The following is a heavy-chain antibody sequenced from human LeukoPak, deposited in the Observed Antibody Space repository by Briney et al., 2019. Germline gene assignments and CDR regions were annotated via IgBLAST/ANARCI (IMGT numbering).Heavy chain of an antibody. CDR2: ISWNSGSI. D-gene: IGHD3-10*01. V-gene: IGHV3-9*01. Sequence: PGGSLRLSCAASGFTFDDYAMHWVRQAPGMGLEWVSGISWNSGSIGYADSVKGRFTISRDNAKNSLYLQMNSLRAEDTALYHCAKDSMVRGVPVYFDYWGQGTLVTVSS. J-gene: IGHJ4*02. CDR1: GFTFDDYA. CDR3: AKDSMVRGVPVYFDY.